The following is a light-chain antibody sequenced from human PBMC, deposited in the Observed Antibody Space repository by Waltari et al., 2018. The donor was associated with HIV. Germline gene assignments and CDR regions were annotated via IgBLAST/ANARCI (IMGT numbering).Light chain of an antibody. J-gene: IGLJ3*02. CDR2: RNN. CDR3: SAWDSSLEAWV. Sequence: QAGLTQPPSVSKGLRQTATLTCTGNTHNVGNQAAASQQQPQGHPPKRLPYRNNNRPSGISERLSASRSGNTASLTIAELQPDDEADYYCSAWDSSLEAWVFGGGTKLTVL. V-gene: IGLV10-54*01. CDR1: THNVGNQA.